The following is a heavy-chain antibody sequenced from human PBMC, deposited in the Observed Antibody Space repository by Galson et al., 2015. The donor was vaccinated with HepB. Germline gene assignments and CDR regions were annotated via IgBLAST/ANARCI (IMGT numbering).Heavy chain of an antibody. CDR3: VKGGSDWYGY. V-gene: IGHV3-64D*06. D-gene: IGHD6-19*01. J-gene: IGHJ4*02. Sequence: SLRLSCAASGLTFSSYAMHWVRQATGKGLEFASAISSNGDRTYYADSVKGRFTISRGNSKNRLYLQMSSLRTEDTAVYYCVKGGSDWYGYWGQGTLVTVSS. CDR1: GLTFSSYA. CDR2: ISSNGDRT.